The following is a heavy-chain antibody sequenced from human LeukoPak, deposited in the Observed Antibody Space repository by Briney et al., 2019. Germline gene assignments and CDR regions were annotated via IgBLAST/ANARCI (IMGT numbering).Heavy chain of an antibody. Sequence: ASVKVSCKASGYTFTSYGISWVRQAPGQGLEWMGWISAYNGNTNYAQKLQGRVTMTTDTSTSTAYIELRSLRSDDTAVYYCARDDSSGWYYYGMDVWGQGTTVTVSS. CDR1: GYTFTSYG. D-gene: IGHD6-19*01. CDR3: ARDDSSGWYYYGMDV. V-gene: IGHV1-18*01. CDR2: ISAYNGNT. J-gene: IGHJ6*02.